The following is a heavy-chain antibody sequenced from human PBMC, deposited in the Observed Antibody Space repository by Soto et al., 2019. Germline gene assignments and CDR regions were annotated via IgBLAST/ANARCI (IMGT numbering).Heavy chain of an antibody. CDR3: AKVIGGSESYWGGSHYYYALDV. D-gene: IGHD3-10*01. CDR2: ISGSDGTT. Sequence: EVQLLESGGGLTQPGGSLRLSCAASGFIFSDYAMYWVRQAPGKGLEWVSVISGSDGTTYLVDSVRGRFTISRDNSRNTIYLQMMSLRAEDTAVYYCAKVIGGSESYWGGSHYYYALDVWGQGTTVTVSS. CDR1: GFIFSDYA. J-gene: IGHJ6*02. V-gene: IGHV3-23*01.